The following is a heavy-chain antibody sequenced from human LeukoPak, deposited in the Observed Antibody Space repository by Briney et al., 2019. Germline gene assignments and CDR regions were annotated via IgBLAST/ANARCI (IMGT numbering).Heavy chain of an antibody. Sequence: PGGSLRLSCAASGFTFSNYGMYWVRQASGKGLEWVAFIRYDGSNEYYVDSVKGRFTISRDNSKNTLYPQMDSLRVEDTALYYCAKDGRAGTWYGSHLDYWGQGTLVTVSS. D-gene: IGHD6-13*01. CDR1: GFTFSNYG. CDR3: AKDGRAGTWYGSHLDY. CDR2: IRYDGSNE. J-gene: IGHJ4*02. V-gene: IGHV3-30*02.